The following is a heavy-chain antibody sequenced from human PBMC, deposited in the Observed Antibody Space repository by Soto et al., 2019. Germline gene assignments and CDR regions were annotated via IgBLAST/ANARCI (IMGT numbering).Heavy chain of an antibody. CDR3: AGYYDILTGFDY. CDR1: GFTFSSYS. Sequence: GGSLRLSCAASGFTFSSYSMNWVRQAPGKGLEWVSSISSSSSYIYYADSVKGRFTISRDNAKKSLYLQMNSLRAEDTAVYYCAGYYDILTGFDYWGQGTLVTVSS. D-gene: IGHD3-9*01. V-gene: IGHV3-21*01. J-gene: IGHJ4*02. CDR2: ISSSSSYI.